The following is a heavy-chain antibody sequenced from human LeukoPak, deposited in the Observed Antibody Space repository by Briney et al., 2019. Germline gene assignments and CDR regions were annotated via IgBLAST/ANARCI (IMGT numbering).Heavy chain of an antibody. CDR3: ARYCSSTSCYFFDP. V-gene: IGHV1-69*06. CDR2: IIPIFGTA. Sequence: SVKVSCKASGGTFSSYAISWVRQASGQGLEWMGGIIPIFGTANYAQKFQGRVTITADKSTSTAYMELSSLRSEDTAVYYCARYCSSTSCYFFDPWGQGTLVTVSS. CDR1: GGTFSSYA. J-gene: IGHJ5*02. D-gene: IGHD2-2*01.